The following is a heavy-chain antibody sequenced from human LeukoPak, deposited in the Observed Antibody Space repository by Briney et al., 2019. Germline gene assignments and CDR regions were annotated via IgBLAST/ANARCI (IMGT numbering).Heavy chain of an antibody. CDR2: ISYDGSNT. D-gene: IGHD2-2*01. J-gene: IGHJ5*02. CDR1: GLTFSSYA. CDR3: ARDGVYCSSTSCLNFNWFDP. V-gene: IGHV3-30*01. Sequence: GGSLRLSCAASGLTFSSYAMHGVRQAPGKGLEWVAVISYDGSNTYYADSVKGRFTLSRDNSKNTLYLQMNSLRAEDTALYYCARDGVYCSSTSCLNFNWFDPWGQGTLVTVSS.